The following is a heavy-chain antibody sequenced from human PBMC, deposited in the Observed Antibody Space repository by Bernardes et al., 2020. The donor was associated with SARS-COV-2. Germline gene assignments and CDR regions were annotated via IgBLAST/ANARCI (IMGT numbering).Heavy chain of an antibody. Sequence: GGSLILSCAASGFTFRNYAMSWVRQAPGKGLEWVSDISGPGRTYYADSVRGRFTISRDNSKNTLYLEMNSLRVEDTAVYYCAKELAYGSSWRDYSYYFGMDVWGQGTTVTVSS. J-gene: IGHJ6*02. CDR2: ISGPGRT. CDR1: GFTFRNYA. D-gene: IGHD6-13*01. V-gene: IGHV3-23*01. CDR3: AKELAYGSSWRDYSYYFGMDV.